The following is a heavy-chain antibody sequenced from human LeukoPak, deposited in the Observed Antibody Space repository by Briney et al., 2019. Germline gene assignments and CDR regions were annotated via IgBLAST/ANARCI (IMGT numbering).Heavy chain of an antibody. J-gene: IGHJ4*02. CDR1: GYTFTGYY. V-gene: IGHV1-2*02. D-gene: IGHD6-6*01. CDR3: ARGPMYSSSSVDYFDY. CDR2: INPNSGGT. Sequence: ASVKVSCKASGYTFTGYYMHWVRQAPGQGLEWMGWINPNSGGTNYAQKFQGRVTMTRDTSISTAYMELSRLRSDGTAVYYCARGPMYSSSSVDYFDYWGQGTLVTVSS.